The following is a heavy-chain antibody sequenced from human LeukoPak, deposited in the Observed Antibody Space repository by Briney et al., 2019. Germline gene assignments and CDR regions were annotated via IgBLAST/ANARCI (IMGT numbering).Heavy chain of an antibody. D-gene: IGHD2-15*01. V-gene: IGHV4-61*02. CDR1: GGSMSSSYHY. J-gene: IGHJ4*02. CDR2: MYTSGDT. Sequence: SQTLSLTCTVSGGSMSSSYHYWNWIRQPAGKGLEWIGRMYTSGDTTYNPSLQGRVTISLDTSKIQFSLKLSSVTAADTAVYYCARTFCSGGNCYHFDSWGQGILVTVSS. CDR3: ARTFCSGGNCYHFDS.